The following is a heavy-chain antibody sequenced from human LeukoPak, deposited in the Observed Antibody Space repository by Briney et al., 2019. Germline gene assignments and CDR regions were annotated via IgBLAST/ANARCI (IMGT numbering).Heavy chain of an antibody. CDR3: ARGGGLDV. D-gene: IGHD3-16*01. CDR1: GFTFSSYW. Sequence: GGSLGLSCAASGFTFSSYWMNWARQAPGKGLEWVASINHNGNVNYYVDSVKGRFTISRDNAKDSLYLQMSNLRAEDTAVYFCARGGGLDVWGQGATVTVSS. J-gene: IGHJ6*02. V-gene: IGHV3-7*03. CDR2: INHNGNVN.